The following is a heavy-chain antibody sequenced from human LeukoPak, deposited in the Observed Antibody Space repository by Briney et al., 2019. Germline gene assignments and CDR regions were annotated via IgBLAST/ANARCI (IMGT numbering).Heavy chain of an antibody. CDR2: IYYSRST. J-gene: IGHJ4*02. Sequence: SETLSLTCTVSGVSISSYYWSWIRQPPGKGLEWIGYIYYSRSTNYNPSLKSRVTISVDTSKNQFSLKLSSVTAADTAVYYCARQGYGDSFDYWGQGTLVTVSS. V-gene: IGHV4-59*08. D-gene: IGHD4-17*01. CDR1: GVSISSYY. CDR3: ARQGYGDSFDY.